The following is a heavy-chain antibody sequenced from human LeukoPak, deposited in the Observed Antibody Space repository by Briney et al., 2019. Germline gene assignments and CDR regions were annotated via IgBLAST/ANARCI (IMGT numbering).Heavy chain of an antibody. V-gene: IGHV1-69*01. CDR2: IIPIFGTA. CDR3: ARVLGFWSGYYNYYYYYMDV. Sequence: ASVKVSCKASGGTFSSYAISWVRQAPGQGLEWMGGIIPIFGTANYAQKFQGRVTITADESTSTAYMELSSLRSEDTAVYYCARVLGFWSGYYNYYYYYMDVWGKGTTVTVSS. J-gene: IGHJ6*03. CDR1: GGTFSSYA. D-gene: IGHD3-3*01.